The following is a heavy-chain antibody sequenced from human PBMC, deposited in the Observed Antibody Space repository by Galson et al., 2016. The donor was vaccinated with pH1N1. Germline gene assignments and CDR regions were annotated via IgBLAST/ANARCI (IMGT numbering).Heavy chain of an antibody. V-gene: IGHV3-30*02. CDR3: AKDLESGYDGQYYHYGMDV. J-gene: IGHJ6*02. CDR2: IRYDGKNK. D-gene: IGHD5-12*01. CDR1: GFIFSSFG. Sequence: SLRLSCAASGFIFSSFGMYWVRQAPGKGLEWVTFIRYDGKNKNYADSVKGRFTISRDNSKHTVYLQMSSLRPADTAVYYCAKDLESGYDGQYYHYGMDVWGQGTTVSVSS.